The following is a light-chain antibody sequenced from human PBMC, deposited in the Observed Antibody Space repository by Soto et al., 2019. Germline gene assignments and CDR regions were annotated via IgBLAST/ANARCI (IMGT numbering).Light chain of an antibody. CDR2: GAS. V-gene: IGKV3-20*01. Sequence: EIVLTQSPGTLSLSPGERATLSCRASQSISSNYLAWHQQKPGQAPRLLSYGASNRATGVPDKFSGSGSGTDFTLTIDRLELEDFAVYYCQQYDNFPRTFGPGTKVEFK. CDR3: QQYDNFPRT. CDR1: QSISSNY. J-gene: IGKJ1*01.